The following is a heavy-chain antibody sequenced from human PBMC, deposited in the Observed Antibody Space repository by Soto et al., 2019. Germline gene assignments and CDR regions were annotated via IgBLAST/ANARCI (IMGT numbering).Heavy chain of an antibody. J-gene: IGHJ3*01. CDR1: GFTFSSYA. CDR3: AKDYYDSSGYYRGCAFDL. CDR2: ISGSGGST. V-gene: IGHV3-23*01. Sequence: EVQLLESGGGLVQPGGSLRLSCAASGFTFSSYAMSWVRQAPGKGVEWVSAISGSGGSTYYADSVKGRFTISRDNSKNTLYLQMNSLRAEDTAVYYCAKDYYDSSGYYRGCAFDLWGQGTIVTVSS. D-gene: IGHD3-22*01.